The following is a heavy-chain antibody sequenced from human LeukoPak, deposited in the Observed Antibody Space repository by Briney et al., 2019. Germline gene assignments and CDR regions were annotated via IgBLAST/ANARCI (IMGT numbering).Heavy chain of an antibody. CDR2: ISSSSTYT. D-gene: IGHD3-10*01. CDR3: ARDFYGSGSYYGLNDY. V-gene: IGHV3-11*06. CDR1: GFTVSSSY. Sequence: PGGSLRLSCAASGFTVSSSYMSWIRQAPGKGLEWVSYISSSSTYTNYADSVKGRFTISRDNAKNTLYLQMNSLRAEDTAVYYCARDFYGSGSYYGLNDYWGQGTLVTVSS. J-gene: IGHJ4*02.